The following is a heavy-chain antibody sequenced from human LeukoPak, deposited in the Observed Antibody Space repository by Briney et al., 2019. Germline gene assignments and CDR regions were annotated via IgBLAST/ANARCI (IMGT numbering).Heavy chain of an antibody. J-gene: IGHJ3*02. CDR3: AKDRTYCTNAICYNAFDI. V-gene: IGHV3-30*02. CDR1: GFTFSTYG. CDR2: IRYVGINK. Sequence: GGSLRLSCAASGFTFSTYGMHWVRQAPGKGLEWVSFIRYVGINKYYADSVRGRFTISRDNSKNTLYLQMNSLRAEDTAVYYCAKDRTYCTNAICYNAFDIWGQGTMITVSS. D-gene: IGHD2-8*01.